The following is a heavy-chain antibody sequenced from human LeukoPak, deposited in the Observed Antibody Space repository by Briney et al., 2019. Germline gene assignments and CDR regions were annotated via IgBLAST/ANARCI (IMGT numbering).Heavy chain of an antibody. CDR1: GFTFSSYG. D-gene: IGHD4-11*01. V-gene: IGHV3-33*01. CDR3: ARDSRWLGLQHKGGAFDI. CDR2: IWYDGSNK. J-gene: IGHJ3*02. Sequence: PGGSLRLSCAASGFTFSSYGMHWVRQAPGKGLEWVAVIWYDGSNKYYADSVKGRFTISRDNSKNTLYLQMNSLRAEDTAAYYCARDSRWLGLQHKGGAFDIWGQGTMVTVSS.